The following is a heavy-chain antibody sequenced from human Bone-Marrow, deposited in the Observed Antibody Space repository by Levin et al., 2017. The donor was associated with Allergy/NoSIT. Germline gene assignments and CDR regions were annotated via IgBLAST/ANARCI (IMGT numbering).Heavy chain of an antibody. V-gene: IGHV4-39*01. CDR1: GGSISSSNYY. Sequence: SETLSLTCTVSGGSISSSNYYWGWFRQSPGKGPEWIGSVNYSGNTYYIPSLKSRVTISVDTSKNQFSLKLSSVTAADTAVYYCAAEECSNIEQWFDPWGQGTLVTVSS. J-gene: IGHJ5*02. D-gene: IGHD5-12*01. CDR2: VNYSGNT. CDR3: AAEECSNIEQWFDP.